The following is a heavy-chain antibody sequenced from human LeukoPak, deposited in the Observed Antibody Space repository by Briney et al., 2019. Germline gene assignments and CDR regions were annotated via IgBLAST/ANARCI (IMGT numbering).Heavy chain of an antibody. CDR3: ARVFSDSSGYPFDN. Sequence: PSETLSLTCIVSGGSISDHYWSWIRQPPGKGLDWIGHISYSGRTNYNPSLESRVTISLDTSRNQFSLKLTSVTAADTAVYYCARVFSDSSGYPFDNWGQGTLVTVSS. CDR2: ISYSGRT. V-gene: IGHV4-59*11. CDR1: GGSISDHY. J-gene: IGHJ4*02. D-gene: IGHD3-22*01.